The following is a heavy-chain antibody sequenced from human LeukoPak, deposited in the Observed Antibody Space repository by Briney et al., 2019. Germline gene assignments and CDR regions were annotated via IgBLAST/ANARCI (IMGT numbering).Heavy chain of an antibody. D-gene: IGHD2-2*01. CDR3: ARVGGAVVPAAACFDF. J-gene: IGHJ4*02. CDR2: INWNGDST. Sequence: PGGSLRLSCAASGFTFEDYGMSWVRQAPGKGLEWVSGINWNGDSTGYADSVKGRFTISRDNARNSVYLQMNSLRAEDTAFYYCARVGGAVVPAAACFDFWGQGTLVAVSS. V-gene: IGHV3-20*04. CDR1: GFTFEDYG.